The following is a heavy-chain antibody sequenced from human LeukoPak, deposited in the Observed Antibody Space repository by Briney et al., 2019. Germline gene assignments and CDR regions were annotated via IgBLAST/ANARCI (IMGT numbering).Heavy chain of an antibody. CDR3: ATALPTSLWPSLDY. CDR1: GYTFTSYG. CDR2: ISAYNGNT. Sequence: ASVKVSCKASGYTFTSYGINWVRQAPGQGLEWMGWISAYNGNTNYAQKLQGRVTMTTDTSTSTAYMELRSLRSDDTAVYYCATALPTSLWPSLDYWGQGTLVTVSS. J-gene: IGHJ4*02. V-gene: IGHV1-18*01. D-gene: IGHD3-10*01.